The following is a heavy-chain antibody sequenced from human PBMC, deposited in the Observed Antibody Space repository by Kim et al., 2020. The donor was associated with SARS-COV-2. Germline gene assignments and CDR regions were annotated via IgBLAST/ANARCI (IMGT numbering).Heavy chain of an antibody. J-gene: IGHJ6*02. V-gene: IGHV3-33*01. CDR1: GFTFSSYG. CDR3: ARTYFNPNPSYGMDV. CDR2: IWYDGSNK. Sequence: GESLKISCAASGFTFSSYGMHWVRQAPGKGLEWVAVIWYDGSNKYYADSVKGRFTISRDNSKNTLYLQMNSLRAEDTAVYYCARTYFNPNPSYGMDVWGQGTTVTVSS. D-gene: IGHD3-10*01.